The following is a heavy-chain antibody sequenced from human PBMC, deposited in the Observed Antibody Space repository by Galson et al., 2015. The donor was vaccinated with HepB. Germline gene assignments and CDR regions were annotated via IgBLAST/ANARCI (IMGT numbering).Heavy chain of an antibody. Sequence: QSGAEVKKPGESLKISCQGSGYSFGLYYIAWVRQTSEKGLEWMGIIYPGDSDTKYSPSFQGQVTLSVDRSISTAYLQWSSLKASDTAMYYCARHGYCSGGGCYGTYYHYMDVWGKGTTVTVSS. D-gene: IGHD2-15*01. V-gene: IGHV5-51*01. CDR1: GYSFGLYY. CDR3: ARHGYCSGGGCYGTYYHYMDV. CDR2: IYPGDSDT. J-gene: IGHJ6*03.